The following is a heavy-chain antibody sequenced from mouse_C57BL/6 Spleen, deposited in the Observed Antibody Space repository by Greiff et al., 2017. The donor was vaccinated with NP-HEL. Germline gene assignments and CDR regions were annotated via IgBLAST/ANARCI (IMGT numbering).Heavy chain of an antibody. CDR3: ARLLLDY. J-gene: IGHJ2*01. D-gene: IGHD1-1*01. CDR1: GYAFSSSW. CDR2: IYPGDGDT. Sequence: QVQLQQSGPELVKPGASVKISCKASGYAFSSSWMNWVKQRPGKGLEWIGRIYPGDGDTNYNGKFKGKATLTADKSSSTAYMQLSSLTSEDSAVYFGARLLLDYWGQGTTLTVSS. V-gene: IGHV1-82*01.